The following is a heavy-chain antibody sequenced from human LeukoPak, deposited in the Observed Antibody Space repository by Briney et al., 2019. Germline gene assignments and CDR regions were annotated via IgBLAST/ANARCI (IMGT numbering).Heavy chain of an antibody. CDR1: GYTFTSYG. CDR3: ATDGAGDYLNH. J-gene: IGHJ4*02. D-gene: IGHD4-17*01. CDR2: FNPEDGET. V-gene: IGHV1-24*01. Sequence: ASVKVSCKASGYTFTSYGNSWVRQAPGQGLEWMGGFNPEDGETFYAQKFQGRVNMTEDISTDTAYMELSSLSYDDTAVYYCATDGAGDYLNHWGQGTLVTVSS.